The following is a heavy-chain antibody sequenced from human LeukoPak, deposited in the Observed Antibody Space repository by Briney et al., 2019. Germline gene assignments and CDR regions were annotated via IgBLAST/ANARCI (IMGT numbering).Heavy chain of an antibody. CDR1: GFTFNSYA. CDR2: VSYSGGDT. CDR3: ARNSYGYYYYYYGMDV. D-gene: IGHD5-18*01. J-gene: IGHJ6*02. Sequence: GGSLRLSCAASGFTFNSYAMTWVRQAPGKGLEGVSSVSYSGGDTYYADSVKGRFTISRDNAKNSLYLQMNSLRAEDTAVYYCARNSYGYYYYYYGMDVWGQGTTVTVSS. V-gene: IGHV3-21*01.